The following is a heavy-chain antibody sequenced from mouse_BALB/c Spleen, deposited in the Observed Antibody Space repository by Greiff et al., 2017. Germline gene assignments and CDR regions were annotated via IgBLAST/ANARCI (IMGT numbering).Heavy chain of an antibody. D-gene: IGHD1-1*02. CDR3: ARQGGNGWGAMDY. CDR2: INSDGGST. Sequence: EVKVVESGGGLVQPGESLKLSCESNEYEFPSHDMSWVRKTPEKRLELVAAINSDGGSTYYPDTMERRFIISRDNTKKTLYLQMSSLRSEDTALYYCARQGGNGWGAMDYWGQGTSVTVSS. V-gene: IGHV5-2*01. CDR1: EYEFPSHD. J-gene: IGHJ4*01.